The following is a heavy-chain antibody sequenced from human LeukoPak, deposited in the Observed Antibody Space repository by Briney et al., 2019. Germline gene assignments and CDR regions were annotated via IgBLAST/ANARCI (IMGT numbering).Heavy chain of an antibody. CDR2: ISYDGSNK. D-gene: IGHD2-21*01. Sequence: GGSLRLSCAASGFTFSSYGMHWVRQAPGKGLEWVAVISYDGSNKYYADSVKGRFSISRDNSKNTLFLQMDSLRPEDTAVYYCAKDEGIRCLKGDCPFDYWGQGTLVTVSS. J-gene: IGHJ4*02. V-gene: IGHV3-30*18. CDR1: GFTFSSYG. CDR3: AKDEGIRCLKGDCPFDY.